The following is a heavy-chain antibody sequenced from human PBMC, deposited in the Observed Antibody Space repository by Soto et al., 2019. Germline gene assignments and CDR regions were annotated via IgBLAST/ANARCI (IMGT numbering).Heavy chain of an antibody. CDR3: ARVLDPGIAAAGTTPIFY. J-gene: IGHJ4*02. CDR2: INHSGST. CDR1: GVSFSGYY. V-gene: IGHV4-34*01. D-gene: IGHD6-13*01. Sequence: SEPLSLTYAVYGVSFSGYYWSWIRQPPGKGLEWIGEINHSGSTNYNPSLESRVTISVDTSKNQFSLKLSSVTAADTAVYYCARVLDPGIAAAGTTPIFYWGQGTRVTVSS.